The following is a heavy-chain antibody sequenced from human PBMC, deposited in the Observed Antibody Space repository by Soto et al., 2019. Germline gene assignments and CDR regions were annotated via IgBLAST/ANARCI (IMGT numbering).Heavy chain of an antibody. CDR3: ARGNDWKSSTFDI. J-gene: IGHJ3*02. CDR1: GGSLTDHY. D-gene: IGHD2-21*01. V-gene: IGHV4-59*11. CDR2: VYYSGGT. Sequence: QVQLQESGPGLVKPSETLSLTCTVAGGSLTDHYWNWFRQSPGKGLHWIGYVYYSGGTNYNPSLKRRVTMAVDTSKIQVSLNLRSVTAADTAVYYCARGNDWKSSTFDIWGQGTMVSVSS.